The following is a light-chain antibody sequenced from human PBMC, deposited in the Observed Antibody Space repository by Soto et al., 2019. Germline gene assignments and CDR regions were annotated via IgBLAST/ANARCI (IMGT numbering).Light chain of an antibody. CDR2: DSS. V-gene: IGKV1-39*01. J-gene: IGKJ2*01. Sequence: DIQMTQSPSSLSVSVGDRVTITCRASQSISTYLNWYQQKPGKAPKLLIYDSSRLESGVPSRFSGSGSVTDFTLTISSLQPEDSAAYYCQQSYSTPQYTFGQGTKLEIK. CDR3: QQSYSTPQYT. CDR1: QSISTY.